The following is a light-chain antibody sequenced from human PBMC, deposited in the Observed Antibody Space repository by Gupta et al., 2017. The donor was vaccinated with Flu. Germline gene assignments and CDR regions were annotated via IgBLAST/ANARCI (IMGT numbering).Light chain of an antibody. CDR3: QSYDSSLSGPVV. J-gene: IGLJ2*01. V-gene: IGLV1-40*01. Sequence: QSVLPQPPSVSGAPGQRVTIPCTGSSSNIGAGYDVHWYQQLPGTAPNLLIYGNSNRHSGVPDRFSGSKSGTSASLAITGLQAEDEADYYCQSYDSSLSGPVVFGGGTKLTVL. CDR2: GNS. CDR1: SSNIGAGYD.